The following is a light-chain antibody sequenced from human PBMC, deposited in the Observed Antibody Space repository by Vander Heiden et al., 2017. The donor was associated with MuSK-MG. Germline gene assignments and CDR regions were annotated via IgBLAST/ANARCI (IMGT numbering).Light chain of an antibody. Sequence: DTVLTQTPDSLAVSLGERGTTNCTCSEGLFSKGQNYLAWIQQRPGQPPKLLISWASTRASGVPDRFSGSGSVTDFTLTINSLQAEDVAVYYCQQEVSAPRTFGEGTKVEVK. CDR1: EGLFSKGQNY. J-gene: IGKJ1*01. CDR3: QQEVSAPRT. CDR2: WAS. V-gene: IGKV4-1*01.